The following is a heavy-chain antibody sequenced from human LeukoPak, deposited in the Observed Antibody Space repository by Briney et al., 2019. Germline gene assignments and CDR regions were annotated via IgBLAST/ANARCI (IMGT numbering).Heavy chain of an antibody. CDR1: GFTFGSSW. J-gene: IGHJ4*02. V-gene: IGHV3-74*01. D-gene: IGHD5-18*01. Sequence: PGGSLRLSCAASGFTFGSSWMHWVRQAPGKGLVWVSRINGDGTTTNYADSAKGRFTISRDNAKNTLYLQMNSLRAEDTAVYYCARGVDNSYGYVFWGQGTLVTVSS. CDR2: INGDGTTT. CDR3: ARGVDNSYGYVF.